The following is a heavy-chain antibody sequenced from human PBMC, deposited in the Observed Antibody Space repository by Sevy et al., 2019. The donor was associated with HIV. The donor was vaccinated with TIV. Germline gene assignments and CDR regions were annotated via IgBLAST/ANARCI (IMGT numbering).Heavy chain of an antibody. D-gene: IGHD1-26*01. CDR1: GGSISSSSYY. CDR3: ARRRVVGATRYYFDY. CDR2: IYYSGST. V-gene: IGHV4-39*01. J-gene: IGHJ4*02. Sequence: SETLSLTCIVSGGSISSSSYYWGWIRQPPGKGLEWIGSIYYSGSTYYNPSLKSRVTISVDTSKNQFSLKLSSVTAADTAVYYCARRRVVGATRYYFDYWGQGTLVTVSS.